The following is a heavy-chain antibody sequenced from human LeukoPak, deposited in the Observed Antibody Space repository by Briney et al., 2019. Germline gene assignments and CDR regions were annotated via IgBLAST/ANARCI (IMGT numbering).Heavy chain of an antibody. J-gene: IGHJ5*01. Sequence: GGSLRLSCAASGFTFSSYEMNWVRQAPGKGLEWVSCINTRSNYIYYADSVKGRFTISRDNAKSTLYLQMNTLRAEDTAVYYCARDYTMTIDFWGHGTLVTVSS. CDR3: ARDYTMTIDF. CDR2: INTRSNYI. CDR1: GFTFSSYE. V-gene: IGHV3-48*03. D-gene: IGHD2-2*02.